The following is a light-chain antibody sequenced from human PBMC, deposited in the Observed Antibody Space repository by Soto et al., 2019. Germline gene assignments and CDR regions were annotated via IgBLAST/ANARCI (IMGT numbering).Light chain of an antibody. V-gene: IGKV1-5*01. Sequence: DIQMTQSPSAVSASVGDRITISCRASQTIITWLAWYQQKPGKAPKLLIYDASTLESGVPSRFSGSASGTEFTLTISSLQPDDFATYYCQQYSDYSAQGLTFGGGTKVGIK. J-gene: IGKJ4*01. CDR1: QTIITW. CDR2: DAS. CDR3: QQYSDYSAQGLT.